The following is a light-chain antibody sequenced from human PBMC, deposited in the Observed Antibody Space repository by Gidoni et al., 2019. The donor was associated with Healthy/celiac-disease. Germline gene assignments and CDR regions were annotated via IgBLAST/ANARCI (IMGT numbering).Light chain of an antibody. CDR3: SSYTSSSTL. V-gene: IGLV2-14*01. J-gene: IGLJ2*01. CDR1: SSDVGGYNY. Sequence: QSALTQPASVSGSLGPSITISCTGTSSDVGGYNYFSWYQQHPGKAPKLMIYDVRNRPSGVSNRFSGSKSGNTASLTISGLQAEDEADYYCSSYTSSSTLFGGGTKLTVL. CDR2: DVR.